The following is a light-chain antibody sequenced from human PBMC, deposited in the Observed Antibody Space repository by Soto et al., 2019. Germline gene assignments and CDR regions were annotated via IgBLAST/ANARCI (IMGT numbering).Light chain of an antibody. Sequence: LTQSPATLSLSPGERATLSCRASQSVSSYLAWYQQKPGKAPKLLIYAASTLQSGVPSRFSGSGSGTEFTLTISSLQPEDFATYYCQQLNSHPPVTFGQGTRLEIK. J-gene: IGKJ5*01. CDR1: QSVSSY. CDR2: AAS. CDR3: QQLNSHPPVT. V-gene: IGKV1-9*01.